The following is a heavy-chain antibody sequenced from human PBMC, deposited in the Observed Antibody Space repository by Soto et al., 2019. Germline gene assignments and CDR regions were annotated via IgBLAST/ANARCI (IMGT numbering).Heavy chain of an antibody. J-gene: IGHJ4*02. D-gene: IGHD3-10*01. CDR3: TRGIKGESYFDY. CDR2: IRSKAYGGTT. V-gene: IGHV3-49*04. CDR1: GFTFGDYA. Sequence: SGGSLRLSCTASGFTFGDYAMSWVRQAPGKGLEWVGFIRSKAYGGTTEFAASVEGRFTISRDDSISIAYLQMNSLKTEDTAVYYCTRGIKGESYFDYWGQGTLVTV.